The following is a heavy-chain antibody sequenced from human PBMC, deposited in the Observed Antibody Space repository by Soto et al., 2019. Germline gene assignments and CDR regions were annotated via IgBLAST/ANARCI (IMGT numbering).Heavy chain of an antibody. V-gene: IGHV1-69*13. Sequence: SVKVSCKASGGTFSSYAISWVRQAPGQGLEWMGGIIPIFGTANYAQKFQGRVTITADESTSTAYMELSSLRSEDTAVYYCASGRDGYNPPDYWGQGPLVTVYS. CDR3: ASGRDGYNPPDY. J-gene: IGHJ4*02. D-gene: IGHD5-12*01. CDR2: IIPIFGTA. CDR1: GGTFSSYA.